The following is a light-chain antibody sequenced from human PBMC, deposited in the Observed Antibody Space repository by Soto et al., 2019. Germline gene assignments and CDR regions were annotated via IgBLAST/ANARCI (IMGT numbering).Light chain of an antibody. V-gene: IGLV2-23*01. CDR2: EGS. CDR3: CSYAGSSTGGV. J-gene: IGLJ2*01. Sequence: QSALTQPASVSGSPGQSITISCTGTSSDVGSYNLVSWYQQHPGKAPKLMIYEGSKRPSGVSNRFSGSKSGNTASLTISGLQAEDEADYYCCSYAGSSTGGVFGGRTTHTVL. CDR1: SSDVGSYNL.